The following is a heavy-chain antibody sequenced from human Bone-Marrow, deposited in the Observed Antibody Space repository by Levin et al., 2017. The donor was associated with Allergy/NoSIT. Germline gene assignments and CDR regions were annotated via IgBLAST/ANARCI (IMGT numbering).Heavy chain of an antibody. CDR3: ARGGIVVAARFFDY. CDR1: GGSFTSYY. Sequence: NSGGSLRLSCTVSGGSFTSYYWSWIRQPPGKGLEWIGFIYHSGSTNYNPSLKSRVTISVDTSKNQFSLKLNSVTAADTAVYYCARGGIVVAARFFDYWGQGTLVTVSS. CDR2: IYHSGST. J-gene: IGHJ4*02. D-gene: IGHD6-13*01. V-gene: IGHV4-59*01.